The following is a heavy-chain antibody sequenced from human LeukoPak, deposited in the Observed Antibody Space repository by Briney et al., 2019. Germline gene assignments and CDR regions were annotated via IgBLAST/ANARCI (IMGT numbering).Heavy chain of an antibody. J-gene: IGHJ4*02. D-gene: IGHD3-10*01. CDR2: INSDGSST. CDR1: GFTFSSYW. CDR3: AREGYYGSGSYPAYYFDY. V-gene: IGHV3-74*01. Sequence: GGSLRLSCAASGFTFSSYWMHWVRQAPGKGLVWVSRINSDGSSTSYADSVKGRFTISRENAKNTLYLQMNSLRAEDTAVYYCAREGYYGSGSYPAYYFDYWGQGTLVTVSS.